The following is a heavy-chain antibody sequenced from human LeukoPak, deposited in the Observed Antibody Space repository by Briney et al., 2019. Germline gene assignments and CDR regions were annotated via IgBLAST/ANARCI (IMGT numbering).Heavy chain of an antibody. V-gene: IGHV4-34*01. CDR3: ARDRGNILTGYPEVYYMDV. D-gene: IGHD3-9*01. Sequence: SETLSLTCAVYGGSFSGYYWSWIRQPPGKGLEWIGEINHSGSTNYNPSLKSRVTISVDTSKNQFSLKLSSVTAADTAVYYCARDRGNILTGYPEVYYMDVWGKGTTVTISS. J-gene: IGHJ6*03. CDR1: GGSFSGYY. CDR2: INHSGST.